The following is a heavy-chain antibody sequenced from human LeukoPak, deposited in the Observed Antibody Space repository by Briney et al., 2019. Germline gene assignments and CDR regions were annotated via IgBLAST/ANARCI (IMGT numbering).Heavy chain of an antibody. Sequence: SETLSLTCAVSGGSISSSNWWSWGRQPPGKGLEWIGEIYHSGSTNYNPSLKSRVTISVDKSKNQFSLKLSSVTAADTAVYYCACPAPYYYGSWNAPWGQGTLVTVSS. J-gene: IGHJ5*02. D-gene: IGHD3-10*01. CDR1: GGSISSSNW. CDR2: IYHSGST. CDR3: ACPAPYYYGSWNAP. V-gene: IGHV4-4*02.